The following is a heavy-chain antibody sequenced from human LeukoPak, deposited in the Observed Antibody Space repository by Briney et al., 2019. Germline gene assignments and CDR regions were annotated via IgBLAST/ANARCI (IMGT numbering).Heavy chain of an antibody. Sequence: GGSLRLSCAASGFTFSSYAMHWVRQAPGKGLEWVAVISYDGSNKYYADSVKGRFTISRDSSNNTLYLQMNSLRAEDTAVYYCARLSSEGGPQQSFDYWGQGTLVTVSS. CDR3: ARLSSEGGPQQSFDY. V-gene: IGHV3-30-3*01. J-gene: IGHJ4*02. CDR2: ISYDGSNK. D-gene: IGHD6-13*01. CDR1: GFTFSSYA.